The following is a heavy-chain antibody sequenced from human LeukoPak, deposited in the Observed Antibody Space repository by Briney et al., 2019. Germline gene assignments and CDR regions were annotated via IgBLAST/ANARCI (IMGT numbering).Heavy chain of an antibody. CDR3: ARDRYCSGGSCYSVSTYFDY. Sequence: GASVKVSCKASGYTFTGYYMHWVRQAPGQGLEWMGIINPSGGSTSYAQKFQGRVTMTRDMSTSTVYMELSSLRSEDTAVYYCARDRYCSGGSCYSVSTYFDYWGQGTLVTVSS. V-gene: IGHV1-46*01. J-gene: IGHJ4*02. D-gene: IGHD2-15*01. CDR2: INPSGGST. CDR1: GYTFTGYY.